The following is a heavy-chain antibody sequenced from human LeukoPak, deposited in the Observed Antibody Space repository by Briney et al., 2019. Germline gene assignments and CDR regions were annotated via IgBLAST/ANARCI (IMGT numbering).Heavy chain of an antibody. Sequence: SETLSLTCNVSGGSISSSRYYWGWIRQPPGKGLEWIGTIFYSGNTYYNPSLKSRVTLSVDTSKNQFSLNLYSVTAADTAVYYCARVAAAGTYYFDYWGQGTLVTVSS. J-gene: IGHJ4*02. CDR1: GGSISSSRYY. CDR3: ARVAAAGTYYFDY. V-gene: IGHV4-39*02. D-gene: IGHD6-13*01. CDR2: IFYSGNT.